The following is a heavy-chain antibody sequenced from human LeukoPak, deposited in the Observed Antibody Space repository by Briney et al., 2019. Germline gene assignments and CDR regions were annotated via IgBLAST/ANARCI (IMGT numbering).Heavy chain of an antibody. V-gene: IGHV4-59*01. CDR2: IHYSGST. J-gene: IGHJ4*02. D-gene: IGHD1-1*01. CDR1: GGSISGYY. CDR3: VSVGLERDY. Sequence: SETLSLTCTVSGGSISGYYWSWLRQPPGKGLEWIGYIHYSGSTNYNTSLKSRLTISVDTSKNQFSLKLSSGTAADTAVYYCVSVGLERDYWCQGTLVTVSS.